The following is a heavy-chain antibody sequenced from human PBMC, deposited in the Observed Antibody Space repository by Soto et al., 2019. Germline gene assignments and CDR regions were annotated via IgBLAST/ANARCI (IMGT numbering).Heavy chain of an antibody. Sequence: ASVKVSCKASGYTFTSYYMHWVRQAPGQGLEWMGIINPSGGSTSYAQKFQGRVTMTRDTSTSTAYMELSSLRSEDTAVYYCARDSAIITIFGVVTTSYFDYWGQGTLVTVSS. J-gene: IGHJ4*02. V-gene: IGHV1-46*01. CDR2: INPSGGST. CDR3: ARDSAIITIFGVVTTSYFDY. CDR1: GYTFTSYY. D-gene: IGHD3-3*01.